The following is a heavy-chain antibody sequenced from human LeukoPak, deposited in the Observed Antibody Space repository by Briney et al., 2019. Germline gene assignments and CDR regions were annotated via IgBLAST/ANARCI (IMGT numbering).Heavy chain of an antibody. Sequence: ASVKVSCKASGYTFTSYGISWVRQAPGQGLEWMGWINPNSGGTNYAQKFQGRVTMTRDTSISTAYMELSRLRSDDTAVYYCARGFYDYVWGSYRQILGTDYWGQGTLVTVSS. J-gene: IGHJ4*02. CDR1: GYTFTSYG. V-gene: IGHV1-2*02. CDR3: ARGFYDYVWGSYRQILGTDY. CDR2: INPNSGGT. D-gene: IGHD3-16*02.